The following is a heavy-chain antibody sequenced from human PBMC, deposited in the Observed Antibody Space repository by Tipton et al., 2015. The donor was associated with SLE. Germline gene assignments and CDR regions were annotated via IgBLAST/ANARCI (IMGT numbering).Heavy chain of an antibody. D-gene: IGHD4-17*01. CDR2: ISSSGSTI. J-gene: IGHJ4*02. V-gene: IGHV3-48*03. Sequence: GSLRLSCAAPGFSFSSYEMNWVRQAPGKGLEWVSYISSSGSTIDYADSVKGRFTISRDNAKNSLYLQMNSLRAEDTAVYYCARVYGDFSSDYWGQGTLVTVSS. CDR3: ARVYGDFSSDY. CDR1: GFSFSSYE.